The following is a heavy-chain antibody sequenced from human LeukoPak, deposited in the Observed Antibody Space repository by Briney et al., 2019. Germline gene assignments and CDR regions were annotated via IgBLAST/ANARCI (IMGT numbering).Heavy chain of an antibody. V-gene: IGHV3-23*01. CDR1: GFTFSSYA. D-gene: IGHD3-22*01. Sequence: GGSLRLSCAASGFTFSSYAMSWVRQAPGKGLEWVSGTSGSGDNTYYADSVKGRFTISRDNSKNTLYVQVNSLGTEDTAAYYCAKGSYYDSSGSFYFDYWGQGTLVTVSS. J-gene: IGHJ4*02. CDR3: AKGSYYDSSGSFYFDY. CDR2: TSGSGDNT.